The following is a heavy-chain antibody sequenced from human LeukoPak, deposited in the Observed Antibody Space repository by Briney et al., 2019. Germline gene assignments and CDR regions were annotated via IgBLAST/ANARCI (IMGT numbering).Heavy chain of an antibody. V-gene: IGHV4-59*01. Sequence: PSETLSLTCTVPGGSISSYYWSWIRQPPGKGLEWIGHIYYSGSTNYNPSLKSRVTISVDTSKNQFALKLSSVTAADTAVYYCARDRGVVPAASIYYYYGMDVWGQGTTVTVSS. CDR3: ARDRGVVPAASIYYYYGMDV. CDR2: IYYSGST. J-gene: IGHJ6*02. CDR1: GGSISSYY. D-gene: IGHD2-2*01.